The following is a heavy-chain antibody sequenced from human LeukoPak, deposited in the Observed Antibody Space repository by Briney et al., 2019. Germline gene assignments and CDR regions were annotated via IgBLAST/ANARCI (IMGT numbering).Heavy chain of an antibody. CDR3: ARVGHYYGSGSSYTYYYYYMDV. CDR1: GYTFTSYD. J-gene: IGHJ6*03. Sequence: GASLKVSCKASGYTFTSYDINWVRQATGQGLEWMGWMNPNNGNKAYAQKFQGRVTITRNTSISTAYMELSSLRSEDTALYYCARVGHYYGSGSSYTYYYYYMDVWGKGTAVTVSS. V-gene: IGHV1-8*03. CDR2: MNPNNGNK. D-gene: IGHD3-10*01.